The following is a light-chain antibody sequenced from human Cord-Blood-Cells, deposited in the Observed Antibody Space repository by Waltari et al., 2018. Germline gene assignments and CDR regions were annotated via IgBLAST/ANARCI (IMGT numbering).Light chain of an antibody. CDR1: SSDVGGYNY. CDR3: SSYTSSSTLEYV. V-gene: IGLV2-14*01. J-gene: IGLJ1*01. CDR2: EVS. Sequence: QSALTQPASVSGSPGQSIIISCPGTSSDVGGYNYVSCYQQHPGKAPKLMIYEVSNRPSGVSNRFSGSKSGNTASLTISGLQAEDEADYYCSSYTSSSTLEYVFGTGTKVTVL.